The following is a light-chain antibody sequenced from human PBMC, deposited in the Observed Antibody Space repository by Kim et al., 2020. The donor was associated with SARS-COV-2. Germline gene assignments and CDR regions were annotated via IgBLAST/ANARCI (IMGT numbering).Light chain of an antibody. CDR1: KLGDRY. V-gene: IGLV3-1*01. CDR3: QVWDITSWV. Sequence: SYELTQPTSVSVSPGQTATITCSGDKLGDRYVCWYQQKPGQSPVLVISQDNKRPSGIPERFSGSNSGNTATLTISETQAMDEADYYCQVWDITSWVFGGGNQLTVL. J-gene: IGLJ3*02. CDR2: QDN.